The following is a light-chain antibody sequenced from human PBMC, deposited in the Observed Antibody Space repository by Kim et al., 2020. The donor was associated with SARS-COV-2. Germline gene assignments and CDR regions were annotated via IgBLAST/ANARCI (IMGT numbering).Light chain of an antibody. CDR2: LNSYGSH. J-gene: IGLJ2*01. Sequence: LGASVKLTCTLSSGHSSYAIAWHQQQPEKGPRYLMKLNSYGSHSKGDGIPDRFSGSSSGAERYLTISSLQSEDEADYYCQTWGTVVFGGGTQLTVL. CDR1: SGHSSYA. CDR3: QTWGTVV. V-gene: IGLV4-69*01.